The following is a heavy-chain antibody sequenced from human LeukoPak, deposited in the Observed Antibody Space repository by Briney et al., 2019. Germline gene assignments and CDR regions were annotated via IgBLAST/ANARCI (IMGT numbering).Heavy chain of an antibody. CDR3: AKSMYSSSGVYYYGMGV. Sequence: GGSLRLSCAASGFTFSSYAMSWVRLAPGKGLEWVSAISGSGGSTYYADSVKGRFTISRDNSKNTLYLQMNSLRAEDTAVYYCAKSMYSSSGVYYYGMGVWGQGTTVTVSS. CDR1: GFTFSSYA. CDR2: ISGSGGST. J-gene: IGHJ6*02. D-gene: IGHD6-6*01. V-gene: IGHV3-23*01.